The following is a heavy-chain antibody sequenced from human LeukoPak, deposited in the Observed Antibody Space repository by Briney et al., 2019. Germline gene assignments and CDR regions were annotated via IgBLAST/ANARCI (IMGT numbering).Heavy chain of an antibody. V-gene: IGHV3-48*04. J-gene: IGHJ4*02. CDR3: ARHYGSGSYELDY. CDR2: ISSSGSSI. CDR1: GFTFSSYS. Sequence: GGSLRLSCAASGFTFSSYSMNWVRQAPGKGLEWVSYISSSGSSIYYADSVKGRFTISRDNAKNTLYLQMNSLRAEDTAVYYCARHYGSGSYELDYWGQGTLVTVSS. D-gene: IGHD3-10*01.